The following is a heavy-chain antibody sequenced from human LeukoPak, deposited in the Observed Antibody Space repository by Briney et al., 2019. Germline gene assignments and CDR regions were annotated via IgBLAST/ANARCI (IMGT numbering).Heavy chain of an antibody. CDR1: GFTFDSYA. Sequence: GVSLSLSCAASGFTFDSYAMSWVRPAPGNGLEGVSATSGSGDNTYYADSVKGRFTISRDNSKNTLYLQMNSLRAEDTAVYYCAKLRHFDSRAYYSFAYWGQGTLVTVSS. CDR2: TSGSGDNT. J-gene: IGHJ4*02. D-gene: IGHD3-22*01. CDR3: AKLRHFDSRAYYSFAY. V-gene: IGHV3-23*01.